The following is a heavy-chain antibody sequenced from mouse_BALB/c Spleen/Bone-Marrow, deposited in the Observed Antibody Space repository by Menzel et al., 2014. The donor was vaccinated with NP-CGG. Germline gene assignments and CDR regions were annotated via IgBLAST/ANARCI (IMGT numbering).Heavy chain of an antibody. Sequence: QVQLPQPGAELVRPGVSVKISFKGSVFTFTDYAIHWVKQSHAKSLEWIGLISSYYGDASYNQKFKGKATMTVDKSSSTAYMDLARLTSEDSAIYYCARSGKVRNAMDHRAQSTPVTVTS. V-gene: IGHV1S137*01. J-gene: IGHJ4*01. CDR1: VFTFTDYA. CDR2: ISSYYGDA. CDR3: ARSGKVRNAMDH.